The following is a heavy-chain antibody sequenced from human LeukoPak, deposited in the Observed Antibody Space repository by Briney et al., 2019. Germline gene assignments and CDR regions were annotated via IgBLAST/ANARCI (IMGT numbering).Heavy chain of an antibody. D-gene: IGHD3-10*01. V-gene: IGHV3-30-3*01. J-gene: IGHJ4*02. CDR3: ARDGGSGSGDY. CDR1: GFTFSSYA. Sequence: GRSLRLSCAASGFTFSSYAMHWVRQAPGKGLEWVAVISYDGSNKYYADSVKGRFTISRDNSKNTLYLQMNSLRAEDTAVYYCARDGGSGSGDYWGQGALVTVSS. CDR2: ISYDGSNK.